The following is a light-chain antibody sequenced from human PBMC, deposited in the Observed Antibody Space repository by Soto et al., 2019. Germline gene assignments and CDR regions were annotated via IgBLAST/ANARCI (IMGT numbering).Light chain of an antibody. V-gene: IGKV1-39*01. CDR1: QSISSY. CDR3: QQSYSTPFT. J-gene: IGKJ4*01. CDR2: DAS. Sequence: IQMTQSPSSLSASVGDRVTITCRASQSISSYLNWYQQKPGKAPKVLIYDASSLQSGVPSRFSGSGSGTDFTLSISSLQPEDFATYYCQQSYSTPFTYGGGTKVEIK.